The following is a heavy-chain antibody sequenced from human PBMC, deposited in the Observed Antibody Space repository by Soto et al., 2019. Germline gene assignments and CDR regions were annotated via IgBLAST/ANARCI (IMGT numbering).Heavy chain of an antibody. CDR2: IYYSGST. CDR1: GGSISSYY. Sequence: SETLSLTCTVSGGSISSYYWSWIRQPPGKGLEWIGYIYYSGSTNYNPSLKSRVTISVDTSKNQFSLKLGSVTAADTAVYYCARSNQAAADPYYFDYWGQGTLVTVSS. CDR3: ARSNQAAADPYYFDY. V-gene: IGHV4-59*01. D-gene: IGHD6-13*01. J-gene: IGHJ4*02.